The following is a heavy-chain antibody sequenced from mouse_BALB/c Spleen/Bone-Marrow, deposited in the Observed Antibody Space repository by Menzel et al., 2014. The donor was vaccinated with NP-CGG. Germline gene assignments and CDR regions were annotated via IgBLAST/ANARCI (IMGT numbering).Heavy chain of an antibody. D-gene: IGHD4-1*01. Sequence: VQLQQSGAELVKPGASVKLSCTASGFNIKDTYMHWVKQRPEQGLEWIGRIDPANGNTKYDPKFQGKATITANKSSSTAYMQLSSLTSEDSAVYYCARGGNWDGFAYWGQGTLVTVSA. V-gene: IGHV14-3*02. J-gene: IGHJ3*01. CDR3: ARGGNWDGFAY. CDR2: IDPANGNT. CDR1: GFNIKDTY.